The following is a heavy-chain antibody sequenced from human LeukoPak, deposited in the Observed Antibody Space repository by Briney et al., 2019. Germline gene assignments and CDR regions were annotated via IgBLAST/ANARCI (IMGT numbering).Heavy chain of an antibody. J-gene: IGHJ4*02. CDR1: GFTFSSYA. V-gene: IGHV3-23*01. CDR3: AKSTTVTSSFDY. CDR2: ISGSGGST. D-gene: IGHD4-17*01. Sequence: GGSLRLSCAASGFTFSSYAMSWVRQAPGKGLEWVSAISGSGGSTYYADSVKGRFTISRDNSKNTLYLQMNSLRAEDTAVYHCAKSTTVTSSFDYWGQGTLVTVSS.